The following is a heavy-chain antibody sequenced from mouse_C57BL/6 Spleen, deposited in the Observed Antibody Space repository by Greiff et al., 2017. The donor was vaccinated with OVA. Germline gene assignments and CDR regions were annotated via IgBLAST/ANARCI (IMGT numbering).Heavy chain of an antibody. CDR1: GYTFTSYW. D-gene: IGHD1-1*01. CDR3: ANYYYGSSGYFEV. CDR2: IHPNSGST. J-gene: IGHJ1*03. Sequence: QVQLKQPGAELVKPGASVKLSCKASGYTFTSYWMHWVKQRPGQGLEWIGMIHPNSGSTNYNEKFKSKATLTVDKSSSTAYMQLSSLTSEDSAVYYCANYYYGSSGYFEVWGTGTTVTVSS. V-gene: IGHV1-64*01.